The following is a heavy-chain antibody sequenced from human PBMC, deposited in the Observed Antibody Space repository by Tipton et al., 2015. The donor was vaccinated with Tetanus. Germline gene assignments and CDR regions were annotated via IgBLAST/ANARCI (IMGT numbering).Heavy chain of an antibody. Sequence: SLRLSCAASGFTLNNAWPSWVRQAPGKGLEWVANIKHDGSEKYYVDSMRGRFTISRDNAKNSLYLQMSSLRAEDTAVYYCARGRDGFHGYFDYWGQGALVTVSS. CDR3: ARGRDGFHGYFDY. CDR2: IKHDGSEK. D-gene: IGHD5-24*01. CDR1: GFTLNNAW. J-gene: IGHJ4*02. V-gene: IGHV3-7*03.